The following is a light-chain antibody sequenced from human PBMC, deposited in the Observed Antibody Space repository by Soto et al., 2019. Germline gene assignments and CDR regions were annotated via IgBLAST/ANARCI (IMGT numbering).Light chain of an antibody. J-gene: IGLJ3*02. CDR3: AAWDSSLSAWV. CDR1: SFNIGNNY. V-gene: IGLV1-51*01. Sequence: QSVLTQPPSVSAAPRQKVTLSCSGGSFNIGNNYVSWYQQLPGIAPKLLIYDNDKRPSGIPGRFSGSKSGTSATLGITGLQTGDEADYYCAAWDSSLSAWVFGGGTKVTVL. CDR2: DND.